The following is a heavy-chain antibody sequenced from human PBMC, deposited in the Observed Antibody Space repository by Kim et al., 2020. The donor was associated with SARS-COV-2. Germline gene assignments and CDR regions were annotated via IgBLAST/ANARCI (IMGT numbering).Heavy chain of an antibody. CDR3: ARGRFGDL. J-gene: IGHJ5*02. V-gene: IGHV4-30-2*04. CDR2: HDGTT. Sequence: HDGTTYPNPALKSRVTMSMDTPKNQFSLKLTFMTAADTAVYFCARGRFGDLWGQGTLVTVSS. D-gene: IGHD3-10*01.